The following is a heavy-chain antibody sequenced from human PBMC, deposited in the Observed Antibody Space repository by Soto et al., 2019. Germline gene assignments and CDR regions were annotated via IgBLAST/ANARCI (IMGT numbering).Heavy chain of an antibody. D-gene: IGHD3-3*01. V-gene: IGHV3-48*02. CDR3: ARDFCSGYTKAYYYYGMDV. CDR2: ISSSSSTI. Sequence: GGSLRLSCAASGFTFSSYSMNWVRQAPGKGLEWVSYISSSSSTIYYADSVKGRFTISRDNAKNSLYLQMNSLRDEDTAVYYCARDFCSGYTKAYYYYGMDVWGQGTTVTVSS. J-gene: IGHJ6*02. CDR1: GFTFSSYS.